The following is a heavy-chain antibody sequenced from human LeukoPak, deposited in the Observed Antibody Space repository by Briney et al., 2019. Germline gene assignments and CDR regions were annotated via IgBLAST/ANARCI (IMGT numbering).Heavy chain of an antibody. D-gene: IGHD2-2*01. CDR3: ARDICSSTRCRGWVDY. CDR1: GGSLSSYY. Sequence: SETLSLTCTVSGGSLSSYYWSWIRQPPGKGLEWIGYIYYSGSTNYNPSLKSRVTISVDTSKNQFSLKLSSVTTADTAVYYCARDICSSTRCRGWVDYWGQGTLVTVSS. J-gene: IGHJ4*02. V-gene: IGHV4-59*12. CDR2: IYYSGST.